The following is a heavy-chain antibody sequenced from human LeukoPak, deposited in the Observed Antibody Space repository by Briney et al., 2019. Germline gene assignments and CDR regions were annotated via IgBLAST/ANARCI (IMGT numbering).Heavy chain of an antibody. V-gene: IGHV1-2*04. Sequence: ASVKVSCKASGYTFTGYYMHWVRQAPGQGLEWMGWINPNSGGTNYAQKFQGWVTMTRDTSISTAYMELSRLRSDDTAVYYCARPQLHYYDSSGGAFDIWGQGTMVTVSS. CDR3: ARPQLHYYDSSGGAFDI. CDR2: INPNSGGT. CDR1: GYTFTGYY. D-gene: IGHD3-22*01. J-gene: IGHJ3*02.